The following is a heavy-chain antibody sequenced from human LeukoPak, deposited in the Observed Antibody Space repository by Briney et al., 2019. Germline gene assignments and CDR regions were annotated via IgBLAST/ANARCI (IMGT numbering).Heavy chain of an antibody. D-gene: IGHD5-12*01. J-gene: IGHJ4*02. CDR3: ARDRNSGYSGYAFDC. CDR1: GFTFSSYS. CDR2: ISTSSSYI. Sequence: PGGCLRLSWAASGFTFSSYSMDWVRQAPGKGLGWVSSISTSSSYIYYADSVKGRFTISRDNDKNSLYLQMNSLRAEDTAVYYCARDRNSGYSGYAFDCWGQGTLVTVSS. V-gene: IGHV3-21*01.